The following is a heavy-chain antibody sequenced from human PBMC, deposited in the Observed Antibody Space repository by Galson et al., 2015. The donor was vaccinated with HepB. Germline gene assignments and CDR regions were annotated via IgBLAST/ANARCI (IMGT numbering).Heavy chain of an antibody. D-gene: IGHD4-23*01. Sequence: SVKVSCKASGYTFTSYAMHWVRQAPGQRLEWMGWINAGNGNTKYSQKFQGRVTITRDTSASTAYMELSSLRSEDTAVYYCARREGYDYGGGYFQHWGQGTLVTVSS. J-gene: IGHJ1*01. CDR2: INAGNGNT. CDR1: GYTFTSYA. CDR3: ARREGYDYGGGYFQH. V-gene: IGHV1-3*01.